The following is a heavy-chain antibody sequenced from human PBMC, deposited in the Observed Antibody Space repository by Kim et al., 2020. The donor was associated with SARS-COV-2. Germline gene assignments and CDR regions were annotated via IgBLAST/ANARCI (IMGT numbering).Heavy chain of an antibody. J-gene: IGHJ5*01. V-gene: IGHV5-51*01. CDR3: ARRLFYDTLFDS. D-gene: IGHD3-3*01. CDR2: IHPRDSNI. Sequence: GASLKISCQSSGNTFTTYWFAWVRQMSGKGLEWMGIIHPRDSNILYSPSFQGRVTISADRSTSTAYLQLSSLTASDTAIYYCARRLFYDTLFDSWGQGTLVTVSS. CDR1: GNTFTTYW.